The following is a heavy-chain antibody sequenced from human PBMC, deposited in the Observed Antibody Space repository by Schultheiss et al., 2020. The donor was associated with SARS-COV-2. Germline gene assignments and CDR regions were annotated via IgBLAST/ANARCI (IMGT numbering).Heavy chain of an antibody. Sequence: GGSLTISCKASGYSFSIYWIGWVRQMPGKGLEWMGILYPGDSDTRYSPSFQGQVTISADKSISTAYLQWSSLKASDTAMYYCARLGRQNWFDPWGQGTLVTVSS. CDR2: LYPGDSDT. CDR3: ARLGRQNWFDP. CDR1: GYSFSIYW. J-gene: IGHJ5*02. D-gene: IGHD3-16*01. V-gene: IGHV5-51*01.